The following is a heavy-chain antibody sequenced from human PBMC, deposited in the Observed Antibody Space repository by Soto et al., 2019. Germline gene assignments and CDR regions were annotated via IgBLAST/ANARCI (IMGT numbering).Heavy chain of an antibody. Sequence: QVQLVESGGGLVRPGGSLRLSCADFGLSFSDDYMSWIRRAPGKGPEWVSYISSSGTTIYYADSVKGRFTITRANAQNSLYLQMNSLRAEETAVYYCARYSYSHQLMWYFDLWVRGTLVTVSS. V-gene: IGHV3-11*01. D-gene: IGHD5-18*01. CDR3: ARYSYSHQLMWYFDL. CDR2: ISSSGTTI. CDR1: GLSFSDDY. J-gene: IGHJ2*01.